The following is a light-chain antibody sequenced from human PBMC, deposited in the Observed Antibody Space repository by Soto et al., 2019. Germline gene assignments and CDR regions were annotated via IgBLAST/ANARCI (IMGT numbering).Light chain of an antibody. Sequence: DIQMTQSPSSLSASVGDKVTVTCRANQSINRFLQWYQQKAGKAPKLLIYAASSLQSGVPSRFSGSGSGTDFTLTISSLQPEDFATYYCQHSYSTPYTFGQGTKLDIK. J-gene: IGKJ2*01. V-gene: IGKV1-39*01. CDR2: AAS. CDR1: QSINRF. CDR3: QHSYSTPYT.